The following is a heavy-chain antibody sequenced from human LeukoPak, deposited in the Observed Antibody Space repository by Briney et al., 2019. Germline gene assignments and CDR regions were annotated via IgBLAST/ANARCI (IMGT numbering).Heavy chain of an antibody. CDR2: LNPNSGNT. J-gene: IGHJ4*02. D-gene: IGHD3-9*01. CDR3: ARRPYKYYDILTGYYRSEFEY. V-gene: IGHV1-8*01. CDR1: GYTFTSFD. Sequence: ASVKVSCKASGYTFTSFDINWVRQATGQGLEWMGWLNPNSGNTGYAQKFQGRVTMTRNTSISTAYMELSSLRSEDTAVHYCARRPYKYYDILTGYYRSEFEYWGQGTLVTVSS.